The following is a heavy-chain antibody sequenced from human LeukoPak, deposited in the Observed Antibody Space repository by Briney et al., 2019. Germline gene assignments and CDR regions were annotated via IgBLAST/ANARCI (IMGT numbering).Heavy chain of an antibody. V-gene: IGHV1-2*06. CDR3: ARIKYYDSSGYYNAFDI. CDR2: INPNSGGT. CDR1: GYTFTGYY. J-gene: IGHJ3*02. Sequence: ASVKVSCKASGYTFTGYYMHWVRQAPGQGLEWMGRINPNSGGTNYAQKFQGRVTMTRDTSISTAYMELSRLRSDDTAVYYCARIKYYDSSGYYNAFDIWGQGTMVTASS. D-gene: IGHD3-22*01.